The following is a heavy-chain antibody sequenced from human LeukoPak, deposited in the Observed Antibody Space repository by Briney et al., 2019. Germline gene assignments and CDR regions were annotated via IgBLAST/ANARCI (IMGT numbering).Heavy chain of an antibody. CDR3: ARGNSPQSGYDYYYYYGMDV. D-gene: IGHD5-12*01. CDR1: GGSISSSSYY. CDR2: IYYSGST. Sequence: SETLSLTCTVSGGSISSSSYYWGWIRQPPGKGLEWIGSIYYSGSTYYNPSLKSRVTISVDTSKNQFSLKLSSVTAADTAVYYCARGNSPQSGYDYYYYYGMDVWGQGTTVTVSS. V-gene: IGHV4-39*07. J-gene: IGHJ6*02.